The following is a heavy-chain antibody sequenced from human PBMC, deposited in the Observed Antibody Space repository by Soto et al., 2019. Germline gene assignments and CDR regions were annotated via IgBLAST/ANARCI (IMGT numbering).Heavy chain of an antibody. V-gene: IGHV1-69*01. CDR2: IIPMFGTP. D-gene: IGHD1-26*01. CDR1: GDAFTNYI. Sequence: QVQLVQSGAEVKKPGSSVRVSCKASGDAFTNYIFDWVRQAPGQGLEWMGGIIPMFGTPKYAQTFQDRVTISADVSTGTAYLELTSLRFDDTAVYYCARGRDQPPVGLYFDSWGEGTRVTVSS. CDR3: ARGRDQPPVGLYFDS. J-gene: IGHJ4*02.